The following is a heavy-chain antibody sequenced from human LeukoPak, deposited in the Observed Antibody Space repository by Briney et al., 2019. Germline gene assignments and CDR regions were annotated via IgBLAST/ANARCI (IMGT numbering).Heavy chain of an antibody. CDR3: ARGGVTIFGVVTLYYYYYGMDV. V-gene: IGHV1-8*01. D-gene: IGHD3-3*01. J-gene: IGHJ6*02. Sequence: GASVKVSCKASGYTFTSYDINWVRQATGQRLEWMGWMNPNSGNTGYAQKFQGRVTMTRNTSISTAYMELSSLRSEDTAVYYCARGGVTIFGVVTLYYYYYGMDVWGQGTTVTVSS. CDR2: MNPNSGNT. CDR1: GYTFTSYD.